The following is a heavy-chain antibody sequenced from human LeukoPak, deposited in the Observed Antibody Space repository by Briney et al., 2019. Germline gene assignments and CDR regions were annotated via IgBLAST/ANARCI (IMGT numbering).Heavy chain of an antibody. CDR2: INPNSGGT. Sequence: GASVKVSCKASGYTFTGYYMHWVRQAPGQGLEWMGWINPNSGGTNYAQKFQGRVTMTRDTSISTAYMELSRLRSDDTAVYYCARRGGWLGYSSSWYSPYYGMDVWGQGTTVTVSS. V-gene: IGHV1-2*02. J-gene: IGHJ6*02. D-gene: IGHD6-13*01. CDR1: GYTFTGYY. CDR3: ARRGGWLGYSSSWYSPYYGMDV.